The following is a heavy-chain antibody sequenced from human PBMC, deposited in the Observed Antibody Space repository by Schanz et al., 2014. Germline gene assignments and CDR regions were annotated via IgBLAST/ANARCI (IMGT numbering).Heavy chain of an antibody. Sequence: QVLLVQSGAEVKQPGASVKVSCKASGYDFTNFAMNWVRQAPGQGLEWMGWINTNNGDPTYAQGFTGRFVFSLDTSVSTAYLQISSLKAEDTAVYYCARGGVVVVTAALNWFDPWGQGTLVTVSS. CDR3: ARGGVVVVTAALNWFDP. D-gene: IGHD2-15*01. V-gene: IGHV7-4-1*02. CDR2: INTNNGDP. J-gene: IGHJ5*02. CDR1: GYDFTNFA.